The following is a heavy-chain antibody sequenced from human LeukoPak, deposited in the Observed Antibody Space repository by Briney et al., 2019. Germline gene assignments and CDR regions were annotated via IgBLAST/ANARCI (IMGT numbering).Heavy chain of an antibody. CDR2: ISSSSSYI. V-gene: IGHV3-21*01. CDR1: GFTFSSYS. J-gene: IGHJ4*02. D-gene: IGHD3-10*01. Sequence: GGSLRLSCAASGFTFSSYSMNWVRQAPGKGLEWVSSISSSSSYIYYADSVKGRFTISRDNAKNSLYLRMNSLRAEDTAVYYCAGDRELPYYFDYWGQGTLVTVSS. CDR3: AGDRELPYYFDY.